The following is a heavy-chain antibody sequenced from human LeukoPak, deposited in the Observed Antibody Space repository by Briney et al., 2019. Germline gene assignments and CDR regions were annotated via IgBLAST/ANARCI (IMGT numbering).Heavy chain of an antibody. CDR1: GGSISSYY. CDR2: IYTSGST. Sequence: SETLSLTCTVSGGSISSYYWSWIRQPAGKGLEWIGRIYTSGSTNYNPSLKSRVTMSVDTSKNQFSLKLSSVTTADTAVYYCARVKLYGDYSGPRRDWFDPWGQGTLVTVSS. V-gene: IGHV4-4*07. D-gene: IGHD4-17*01. CDR3: ARVKLYGDYSGPRRDWFDP. J-gene: IGHJ5*02.